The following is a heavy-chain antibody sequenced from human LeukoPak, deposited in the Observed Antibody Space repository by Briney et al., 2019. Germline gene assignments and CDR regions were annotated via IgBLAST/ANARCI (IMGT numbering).Heavy chain of an antibody. Sequence: QAGGSLRLSCVASGFTFSGFGMHWVRQAPGKGLEWVAVISYDGSDKYYADSVKGRFTISRDNSKNTLYLQMNSLRAENTAVYYCARERHYHYYMDVWGKGTTVTVSS. CDR3: ARERHYHYYMDV. J-gene: IGHJ6*03. V-gene: IGHV3-30*03. CDR2: ISYDGSDK. CDR1: GFTFSGFG.